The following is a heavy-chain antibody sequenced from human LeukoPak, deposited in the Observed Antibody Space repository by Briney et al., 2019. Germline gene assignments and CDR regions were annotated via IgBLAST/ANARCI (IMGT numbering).Heavy chain of an antibody. CDR1: GFTFSSYG. CDR3: ARLRAEAVAGYFDY. D-gene: IGHD6-19*01. J-gene: IGHJ4*02. CDR2: IWYDGSNK. V-gene: IGHV3-33*01. Sequence: GGSLRLSCAASGFTFSSYGMHWVRQAPGKGLEWVAVIWYDGSNKYYADSVKGRFTISRDNSKNTLYLQMNSLRAEDTAVYYCARLRAEAVAGYFDYWGQGTLVTVSS.